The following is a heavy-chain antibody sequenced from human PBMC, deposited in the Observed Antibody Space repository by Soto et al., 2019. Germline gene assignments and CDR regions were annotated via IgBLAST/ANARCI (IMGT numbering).Heavy chain of an antibody. J-gene: IGHJ4*02. CDR3: AKDKSSSWYVFDY. V-gene: IGHV3-30*18. D-gene: IGHD6-13*01. CDR2: ISYDGSNK. Sequence: QVQLVESGGGVVQPGRSLRLSCAASGFTFSSYGMHWVRQAPGKGLEWVAVISYDGSNKYYADSVKDRFTISRDNSKNTRYLQMNSLRAEDTAVYYCAKDKSSSWYVFDYWGQGALVTVSS. CDR1: GFTFSSYG.